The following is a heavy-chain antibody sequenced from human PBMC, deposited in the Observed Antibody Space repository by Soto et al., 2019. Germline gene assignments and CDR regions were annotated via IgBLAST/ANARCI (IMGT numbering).Heavy chain of an antibody. V-gene: IGHV1-69*13. J-gene: IGHJ6*02. CDR3: ARAGYSPTGYYYYGMDV. D-gene: IGHD5-18*01. CDR2: IIPIFGTA. CDR1: GGTFSSYA. Sequence: ASVKVSCKASGGTFSSYAISWVRQAPGQGLEWMGGIIPIFGTANYAQKFQGRVTITADESTSTAYMELSSLRSEDTAVYYCARAGYSPTGYYYYGMDVWGQGTTVTVSS.